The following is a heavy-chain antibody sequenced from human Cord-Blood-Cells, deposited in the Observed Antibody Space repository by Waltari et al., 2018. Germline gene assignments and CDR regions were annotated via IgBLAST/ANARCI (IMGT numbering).Heavy chain of an antibody. CDR1: GYTFTGYD. CDR2: INPNSGGT. V-gene: IGHV1-2*06. CDR3: ARGKPTMATNYYYGMDV. Sequence: QVQLVQSGAEVKKPGASVKVSCKASGYTFTGYDMHWVRQAPGQGLEWMGRINPNSGGTNYEQKFQGRVTMTRDTSSSTAYMELSRLRSDDTAVYYCARGKPTMATNYYYGMDVWGQGTTVTVSS. D-gene: IGHD5-12*01. J-gene: IGHJ6*02.